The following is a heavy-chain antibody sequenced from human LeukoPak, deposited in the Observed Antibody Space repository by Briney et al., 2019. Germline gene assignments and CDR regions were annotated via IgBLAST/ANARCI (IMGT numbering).Heavy chain of an antibody. CDR2: INPSGGST. D-gene: IGHD4-17*01. CDR3: ASTTVTTFDY. J-gene: IGHJ4*02. V-gene: IGHV1-46*01. Sequence: ASVKVSCKASRYTFTSYYMHWVRQAPGQGLERMGIINPSGGSTSYAQKFQGRVTMTRDTSTSTVYMEPSSLRSEDTAVYYCASTTVTTFDYWGQGTLVTVSS. CDR1: RYTFTSYY.